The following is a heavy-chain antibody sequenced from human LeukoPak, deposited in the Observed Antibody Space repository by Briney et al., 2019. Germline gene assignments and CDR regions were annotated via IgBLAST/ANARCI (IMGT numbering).Heavy chain of an antibody. CDR2: MNPNSGNT. CDR1: GYTFTSYD. J-gene: IGHJ4*02. D-gene: IGHD1-7*01. CDR3: ASVFNNRYNWNYGY. Sequence: ASVKVSCKAPGYTFTSYDINWVRQATGQGLEWMGWMNPNSGNTGYAQKFQGRVTMTRNTSISTAYMELSSLRSEDTAVYYCASVFNNRYNWNYGYWGQGTLVTVSS. V-gene: IGHV1-8*01.